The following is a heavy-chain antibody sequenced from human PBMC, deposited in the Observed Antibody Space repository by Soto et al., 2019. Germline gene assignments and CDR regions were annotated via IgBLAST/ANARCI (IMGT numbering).Heavy chain of an antibody. J-gene: IGHJ5*02. CDR3: VRGGGGGRFDP. Sequence: GGSLRLSCAGSGFTFGDSYMCWIRQAPGKGLEWLSYISPGTRYPAYSNSVKGRFTTSRDNAKRSLYLQMMSLTAEDTAIYYCVRGGGGGRFDPWGQGTMVTVSS. CDR2: ISPGTRYP. V-gene: IGHV3-11*06. D-gene: IGHD2-15*01. CDR1: GFTFGDSY.